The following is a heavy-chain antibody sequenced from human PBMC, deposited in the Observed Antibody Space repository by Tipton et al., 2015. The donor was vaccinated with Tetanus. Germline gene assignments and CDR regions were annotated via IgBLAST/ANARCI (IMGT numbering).Heavy chain of an antibody. V-gene: IGHV4-39*01. CDR2: IYYRGST. CDR3: ARRGGDFLTGYYDS. J-gene: IGHJ4*02. D-gene: IGHD3-9*01. Sequence: TLSLTCTVTGDSISSSRYYWGWVRLAPGKGLEWIGSIYYRGSTYHSPSLKSRVTMSVDTSKNQFSLKLTSVTAADTAVYYCARRGGDFLTGYYDSWGQGTPVIVSS. CDR1: GDSISSSRYY.